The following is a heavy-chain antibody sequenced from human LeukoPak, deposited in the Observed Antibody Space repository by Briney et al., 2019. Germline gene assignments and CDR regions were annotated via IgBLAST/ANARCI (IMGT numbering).Heavy chain of an antibody. CDR1: GDSVSSISVA. V-gene: IGHV6-1*01. Sequence: SQTLSLTCAISGDSVSSISVAWNWIRQSPSRGLEWLGRTYYRSKWYNEYAVSVKGRINKNPDPSKSQFSLQLNSVTPEDTAVYYCALARSEYHYGMDVWGQGATVTVSS. J-gene: IGHJ6*02. CDR3: ALARSEYHYGMDV. CDR2: TYYRSKWYN.